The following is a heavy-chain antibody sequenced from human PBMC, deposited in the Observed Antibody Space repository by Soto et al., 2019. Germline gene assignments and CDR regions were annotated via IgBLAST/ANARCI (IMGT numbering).Heavy chain of an antibody. Sequence: GGSLRLSCAASGFTFSSYAMHWVRQAQGKGMEWVAVISYDGSNKYYADSVKGRFTISRDNSKNTLYLQMTSLRAEDTAVYSGARDGGSEWWELFSDGMDVWGQGTTVTVSS. V-gene: IGHV3-30-3*01. CDR2: ISYDGSNK. CDR3: ARDGGSEWWELFSDGMDV. J-gene: IGHJ6*02. CDR1: GFTFSSYA. D-gene: IGHD1-26*01.